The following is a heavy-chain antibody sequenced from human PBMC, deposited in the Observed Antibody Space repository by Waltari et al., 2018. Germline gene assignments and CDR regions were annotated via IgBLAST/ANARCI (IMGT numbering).Heavy chain of an antibody. CDR2: IYYTGST. CDR1: GGSISAFY. Sequence: QVQLQESGPSLLKPSETLSLICTVSGGSISAFYWSWVRQPPGKVLDWIGYIYYTGSTNFNPSRKSRVNMSVDTSMNQFSLKLSSVTAADTAFYYCARGGGGDWEWFDPWGQGTLVTVSS. CDR3: ARGGGGDWEWFDP. V-gene: IGHV4-59*01. D-gene: IGHD2-21*02. J-gene: IGHJ5*02.